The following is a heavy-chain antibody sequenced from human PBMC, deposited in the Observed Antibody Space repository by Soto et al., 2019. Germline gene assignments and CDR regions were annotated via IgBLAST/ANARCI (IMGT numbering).Heavy chain of an antibody. CDR2: ISYDGSNK. CDR3: ARDGHPLDY. J-gene: IGHJ4*02. V-gene: IGHV3-30*03. CDR1: GFTFSSYG. Sequence: QVQLVESGGGVVQPGRSLRLSCAASGFTFSSYGMHWVRQAPGKGLEWVAVISYDGSNKYYADSVKGRFTISRDNSKNTLYLQMNSLRAEDTAVYYCARDGHPLDYWGQGTLVTVSS.